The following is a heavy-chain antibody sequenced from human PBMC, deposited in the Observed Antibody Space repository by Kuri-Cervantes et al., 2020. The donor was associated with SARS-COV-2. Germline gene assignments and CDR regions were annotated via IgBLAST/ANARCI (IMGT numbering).Heavy chain of an antibody. CDR1: GGSISSHY. CDR2: IDWDDDK. J-gene: IGHJ4*02. CDR3: ARIQAATVIADY. V-gene: IGHV2-70*10. Sequence: TLSLTCTVSGGSISSHYWSWIRQPPGKGLEWIARIDWDDDKYYSRSLETRLTISKDTSKNQVVLTMTNVDPVDTATYYCARIQAATVIADYWGQGTLVTVSS. D-gene: IGHD4-11*01.